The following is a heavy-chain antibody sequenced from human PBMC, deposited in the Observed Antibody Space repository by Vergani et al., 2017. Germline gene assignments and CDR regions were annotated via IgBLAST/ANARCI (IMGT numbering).Heavy chain of an antibody. CDR3: ARDRPREWPLPYDAFDI. D-gene: IGHD3-3*01. V-gene: IGHV1-69*06. CDR1: GGTFSSYA. Sequence: QVQLVQSGAEVKKPGSSVKVSCKASGGTFSSYAISWVRQAPGQGLEWMGGIIPIFGTANYAQKFQGRVTITADKSTSTAYMELSSLRSEDTAVYYCARDRPREWPLPYDAFDIWGQGTMVTVSS. CDR2: IIPIFGTA. J-gene: IGHJ3*02.